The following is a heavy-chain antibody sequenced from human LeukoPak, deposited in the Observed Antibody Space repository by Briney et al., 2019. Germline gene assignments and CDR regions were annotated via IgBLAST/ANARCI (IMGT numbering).Heavy chain of an antibody. V-gene: IGHV3-30*02. Sequence: GGSLRLSCAASGFTFSSYGMHWVRQAPGKGLEWVAFIRYDGSNKYYADSVKGRFTISRDNSKNTLYLQMNSLRAEDTAVYYCAKPLAYCGGDCPDAFDIWGQGTMVTVSS. J-gene: IGHJ3*02. CDR1: GFTFSSYG. CDR3: AKPLAYCGGDCPDAFDI. D-gene: IGHD2-21*02. CDR2: IRYDGSNK.